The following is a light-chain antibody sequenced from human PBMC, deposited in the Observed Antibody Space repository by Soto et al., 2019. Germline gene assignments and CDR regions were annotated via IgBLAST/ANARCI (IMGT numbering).Light chain of an antibody. Sequence: EIVLTQSPATLSLSPGERATLSCRASQSVSSNLIWYQQKPGQAPRLLLFDASNRATGIPARFSGSGSGTDFTLTITSLEPEDFAVYYCQQRINWPRTFGQGTKVDIK. CDR2: DAS. CDR3: QQRINWPRT. V-gene: IGKV3-11*01. CDR1: QSVSSN. J-gene: IGKJ1*01.